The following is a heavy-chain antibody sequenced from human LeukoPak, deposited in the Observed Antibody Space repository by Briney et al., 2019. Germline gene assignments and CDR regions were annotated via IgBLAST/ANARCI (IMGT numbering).Heavy chain of an antibody. CDR1: GFTFDDYA. J-gene: IGHJ4*02. V-gene: IGHV3-9*01. Sequence: GGSLRLSCAASGFTFDDYAMHWVRQAPGKGLEWVSGISWNSGSIGYADSVKGRFTISRDNAKNSLYLQMNSLRAEDTAVYYCAKAPLGYYDSSGYSFLGPYFDYWGQGTLVTVSS. D-gene: IGHD3-22*01. CDR3: AKAPLGYYDSSGYSFLGPYFDY. CDR2: ISWNSGSI.